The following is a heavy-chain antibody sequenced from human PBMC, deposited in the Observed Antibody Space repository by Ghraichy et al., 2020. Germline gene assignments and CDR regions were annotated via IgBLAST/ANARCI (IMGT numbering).Heavy chain of an antibody. CDR1: GFTFSTYA. CDR2: ISASGSST. Sequence: GGSLRLSCAASGFTFSTYAMSWVRQAPGKGLEWVSTISASGSSTYYADSVKGRFTISRDSSKNTLSLQMNSLRAEDTAIYYCAKDRLWEGSSWYEGVAAFDFWGQGTMVTVSS. D-gene: IGHD6-13*01. V-gene: IGHV3-23*01. J-gene: IGHJ3*01. CDR3: AKDRLWEGSSWYEGVAAFDF.